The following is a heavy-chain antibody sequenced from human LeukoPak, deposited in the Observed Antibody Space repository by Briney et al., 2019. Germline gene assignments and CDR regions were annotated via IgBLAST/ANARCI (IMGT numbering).Heavy chain of an antibody. D-gene: IGHD3-22*01. Sequence: SETLSLTCAVYGGSFSGYYWSWIRQPPGKGLEWIGEINHSGSTNYNPSLKSRVTISVDTSKNQFSLKLSSVTAADTAVYYCASVYASSGHFDYWGQGTLVTVSS. V-gene: IGHV4-34*01. CDR1: GGSFSGYY. J-gene: IGHJ4*02. CDR2: INHSGST. CDR3: ASVYASSGHFDY.